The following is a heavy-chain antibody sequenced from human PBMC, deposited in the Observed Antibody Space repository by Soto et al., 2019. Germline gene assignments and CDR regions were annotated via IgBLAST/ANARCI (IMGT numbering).Heavy chain of an antibody. CDR1: GYSISSGNY. CDR3: RSSTSCYDESCVYX. CDR2: LYHIGST. D-gene: IGHD2-2*01. Sequence: AETLSLTCAVSGYSISSGNYWAWIRQPPGRGLEWIWSLYHIGSTHYNTYLKSRLTISVDTSKKHFSLELSSVTAADTAIYYCRSSTSCYDESCVYXWGQGTIFPVS. J-gene: IGHJ6*02. V-gene: IGHV4-38-2*01.